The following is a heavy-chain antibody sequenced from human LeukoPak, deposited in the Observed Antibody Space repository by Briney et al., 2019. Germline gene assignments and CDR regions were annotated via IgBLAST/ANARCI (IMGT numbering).Heavy chain of an antibody. D-gene: IGHD6-13*01. CDR3: AGGIGYATSPADH. CDR1: GGSISSSSYY. J-gene: IGHJ5*02. V-gene: IGHV4-39*07. Sequence: SETLSLTCTVSGGSISSSSYYWGWIRQPPGKGLEWIGSIYYSGSTYYNPSLKSRVTISVETSKKQFSLKLSSVTAADTAVYFCAGGIGYATSPADHLGQGTLVIVSS. CDR2: IYYSGST.